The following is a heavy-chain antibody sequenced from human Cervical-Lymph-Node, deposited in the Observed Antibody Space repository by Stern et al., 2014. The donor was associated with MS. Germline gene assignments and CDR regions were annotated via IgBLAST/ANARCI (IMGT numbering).Heavy chain of an antibody. J-gene: IGHJ4*02. CDR1: GFTFDDYA. CDR2: ITWNGNTL. V-gene: IGHV3-9*01. D-gene: IGHD3-22*01. Sequence: EVQLVESGGGLVQPGRSLRLSCAASGFTFDDYAMHWVRLAPGKGLEWVSPITWNGNTLTYADSVEVRFPISRNNARTSLYLQMNNLRADDTAFYYCAKAAYFDSSGPIGNWGQGTLVIVSS. CDR3: AKAAYFDSSGPIGN.